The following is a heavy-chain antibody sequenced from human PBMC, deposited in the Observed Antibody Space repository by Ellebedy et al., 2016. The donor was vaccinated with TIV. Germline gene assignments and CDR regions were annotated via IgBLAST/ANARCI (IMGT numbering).Heavy chain of an antibody. V-gene: IGHV1-2*02. D-gene: IGHD3-22*01. CDR3: ARAGGYYDSSAPNY. Sequence: ASVKVSXXASGYTFTGYYMHWVRQAPGQGLEWMGWINPNSGGTNYAQKFQGRVTMTRDTSISTAYMELSRLRSDDTAVYYCARAGGYYDSSAPNYWGQGTLVTDSS. CDR2: INPNSGGT. J-gene: IGHJ4*02. CDR1: GYTFTGYY.